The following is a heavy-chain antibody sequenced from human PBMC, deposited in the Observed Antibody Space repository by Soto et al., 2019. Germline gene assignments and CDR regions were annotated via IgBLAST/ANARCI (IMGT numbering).Heavy chain of an antibody. CDR2: IYSTGST. D-gene: IGHD3-9*01. J-gene: IGHJ5*02. CDR1: GASISGYY. CDR3: ARDYHDIAAARFDP. V-gene: IGHV4-59*01. Sequence: SETLSLTCTVSGASISGYYWSWIRQPPGRGLEWIGYIYSTGSTSYNPSLKSRVTISVDTPKNQFSLKVTSVIAADTAVYYCARDYHDIAAARFDPWGQGILVTVSS.